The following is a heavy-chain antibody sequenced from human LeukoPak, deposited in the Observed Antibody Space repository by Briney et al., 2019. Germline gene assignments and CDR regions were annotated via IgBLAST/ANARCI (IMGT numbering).Heavy chain of an antibody. Sequence: ASVKVSCKASGYTFTGYYIHWVRQAPGQGLEWVGWINPNSGDTHSAQNFQGRVTMTRDTSISTASMDLSRLRSDDTAVYYCARAPKNDAYDIWGRGTMVTVSS. J-gene: IGHJ3*02. V-gene: IGHV1-2*02. CDR3: ARAPKNDAYDI. CDR2: INPNSGDT. CDR1: GYTFTGYY.